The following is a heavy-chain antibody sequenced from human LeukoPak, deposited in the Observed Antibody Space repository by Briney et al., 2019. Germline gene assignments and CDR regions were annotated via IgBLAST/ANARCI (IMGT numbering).Heavy chain of an antibody. Sequence: GGSLRLSCAASGFTFSSYAMSWVRQAPGKGLEWVSAISGSGGSTYYADSVKGRFTISRDNSKNTLYLQMNSLRAEDTAVYYCAKSSIRYYDSSGYRSMVYFDYWGQGTLVTVSS. CDR2: ISGSGGST. CDR1: GFTFSSYA. D-gene: IGHD3-22*01. CDR3: AKSSIRYYDSSGYRSMVYFDY. J-gene: IGHJ4*02. V-gene: IGHV3-23*01.